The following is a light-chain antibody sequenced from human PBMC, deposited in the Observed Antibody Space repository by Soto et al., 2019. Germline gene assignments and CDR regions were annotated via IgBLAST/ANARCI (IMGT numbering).Light chain of an antibody. V-gene: IGKV3-20*01. CDR3: QQYGSSPRT. CDR2: GAS. J-gene: IGKJ1*01. CDR1: QSVSSN. Sequence: ELVMTQSPATLSVSPGARATLSCRASQSVSSNLAWYQQKHGQAPRLLIYGASSRATGIPDRFSESGYATVGIINFSRLEPEDSEVYDGQQYGSSPRTFGQGTMVEIK.